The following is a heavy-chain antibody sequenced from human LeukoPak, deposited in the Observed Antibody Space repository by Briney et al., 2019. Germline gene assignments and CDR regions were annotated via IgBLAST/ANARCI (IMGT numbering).Heavy chain of an antibody. J-gene: IGHJ4*02. V-gene: IGHV3-53*01. CDR3: ATSGGSNWFFDY. D-gene: IGHD6-13*01. CDR2: IYSDGST. CDR1: GFTVSSNY. Sequence: PGRSLRLSCAASGFTVSSNYMSWVRQGPGKGLEWVSLIYSDGSTFYADSVKGRFTISRDNSKNTLYLQMNSLRAEDTAVYYCATSGGSNWFFDYWGQGTLVTVSS.